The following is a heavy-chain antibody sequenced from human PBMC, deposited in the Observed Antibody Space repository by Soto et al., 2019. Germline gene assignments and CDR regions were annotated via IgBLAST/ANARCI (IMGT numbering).Heavy chain of an antibody. J-gene: IGHJ5*02. CDR3: ARYLPRYCSGGSCWSWFDP. CDR1: GYTFTGYY. CDR2: INPNSGGT. Sequence: ASVKVSCKASGYTFTGYYMHWVRQAPGQGLEWMGWINPNSGGTNYAQKFQGRVTMTRDTSISTAYMELSRLRSDDTAVYYCARYLPRYCSGGSCWSWFDPWGQGTLVTVSA. D-gene: IGHD2-15*01. V-gene: IGHV1-2*02.